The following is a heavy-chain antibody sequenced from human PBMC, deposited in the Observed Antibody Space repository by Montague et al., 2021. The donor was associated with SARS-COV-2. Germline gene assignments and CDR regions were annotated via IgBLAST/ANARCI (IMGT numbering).Heavy chain of an antibody. CDR3: ARETMTADAFDI. CDR1: GASLGSSD. J-gene: IGHJ3*02. V-gene: IGHV4-59*01. D-gene: IGHD1-14*01. Sequence: SETLSLTCTVSGASLGSSDWGWIRQPPGKGLEWVGYFYNIGSTDYNPSLKSRATISRDTSKNQFSLKVRSVTAADTAVYYCARETMTADAFDIWGQGTMVTVSS. CDR2: FYNIGST.